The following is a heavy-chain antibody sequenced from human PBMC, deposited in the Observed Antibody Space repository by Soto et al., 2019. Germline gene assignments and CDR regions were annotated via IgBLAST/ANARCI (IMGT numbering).Heavy chain of an antibody. Sequence: QVQLVQSGAEVKKPGASVKVSCKASGYTFTSYGISWVRQAPGQGLEWMGWISAYNGNTDYAQKRQGRVTMTTGIATVRACMERSSMRSDGTALYYCARLGPVDTAMENDDDSGRDVWGQGTTVTFAS. J-gene: IGHJ6*02. V-gene: IGHV1-18*04. CDR1: GYTFTSYG. D-gene: IGHD5-18*01. CDR3: ARLGPVDTAMENDDDSGRDV. CDR2: ISAYNGNT.